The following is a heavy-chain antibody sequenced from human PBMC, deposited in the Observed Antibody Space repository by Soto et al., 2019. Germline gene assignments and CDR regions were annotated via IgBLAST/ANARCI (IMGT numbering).Heavy chain of an antibody. Sequence: QVQLVESGGGVVQPGRSLRLSCAASGFTFSSYDIHWVRQAPGKGLEWVALISYDGNNKYYADSVKGRFTISRDNSKNXXYLQMNSLRAEDTAVYYCAKLITMVRGVIMDAFDIWGQGTMVTVSS. CDR1: GFTFSSYD. CDR2: ISYDGNNK. V-gene: IGHV3-30*18. D-gene: IGHD3-10*01. CDR3: AKLITMVRGVIMDAFDI. J-gene: IGHJ3*02.